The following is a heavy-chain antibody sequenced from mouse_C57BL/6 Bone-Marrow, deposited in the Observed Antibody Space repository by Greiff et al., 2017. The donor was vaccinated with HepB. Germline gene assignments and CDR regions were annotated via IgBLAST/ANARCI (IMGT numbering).Heavy chain of an antibody. V-gene: IGHV1-64*01. CDR1: GYTFTSYW. CDR2: IHPNSGST. J-gene: IGHJ4*01. CDR3: ACQLGWGAMDY. Sequence: QVQLQQPGAELVKPGASVKLSCKASGYTFTSYWMHWVKQRPGQGLEWIGMIHPNSGSTNYNEKFKSKATLTVDKSSSTAYMQLSSLTSEDSAVYYCACQLGWGAMDYWGQGTSVTVSS. D-gene: IGHD4-1*02.